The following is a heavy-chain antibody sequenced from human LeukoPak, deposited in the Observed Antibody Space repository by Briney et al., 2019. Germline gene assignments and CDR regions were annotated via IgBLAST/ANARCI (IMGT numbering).Heavy chain of an antibody. V-gene: IGHV3-30*03. Sequence: HPGRSLRLSCAASGFTFSSYGMHWVRQAPGKELEWVAVISYDGSNKYYADSVKGRFTISRDNSKNTLNLLMNSLRVEDTAVYYCARDGTRYYYDSSGYLDYWGQGTLVTVSS. D-gene: IGHD3-22*01. J-gene: IGHJ4*02. CDR1: GFTFSSYG. CDR2: ISYDGSNK. CDR3: ARDGTRYYYDSSGYLDY.